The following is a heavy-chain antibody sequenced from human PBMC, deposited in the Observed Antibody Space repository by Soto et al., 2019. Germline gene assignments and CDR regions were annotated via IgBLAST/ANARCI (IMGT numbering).Heavy chain of an antibody. V-gene: IGHV3-7*03. CDR3: ARGWSHFDY. Sequence: GGSLRLSCAASGFTFNKYWMTWVRQAPRKGLEWVANIKQDGSEKYYVDSVKGRFTISRDNAENSLYLQMNSLRAEDTAVYYCARGWSHFDYWGQGTLVTVSS. CDR2: IKQDGSEK. J-gene: IGHJ4*02. CDR1: GFTFNKYW.